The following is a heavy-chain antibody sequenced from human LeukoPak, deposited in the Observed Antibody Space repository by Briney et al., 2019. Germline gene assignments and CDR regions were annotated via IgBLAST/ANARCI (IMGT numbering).Heavy chain of an antibody. Sequence: SETLSLTCTVSGGSISSSSYYWGWIRQPPGKGLEWIGSIYYSGSTYYNPSLKSRVTISVDSSKNQFSLKLGSVTAADTAVYYCARRSSGWYYGYWGQGTLVTVSS. CDR2: IYYSGST. CDR3: ARRSSGWYYGY. CDR1: GGSISSSSYY. V-gene: IGHV4-39*01. J-gene: IGHJ4*02. D-gene: IGHD6-19*01.